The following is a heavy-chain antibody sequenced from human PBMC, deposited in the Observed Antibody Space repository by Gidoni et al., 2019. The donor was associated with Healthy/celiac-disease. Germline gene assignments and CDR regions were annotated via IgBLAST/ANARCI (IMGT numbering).Heavy chain of an antibody. V-gene: IGHV1-2*02. J-gene: IGHJ2*01. CDR1: GYTFTGYY. Sequence: QVQLVQSGAEVKNPGASVKVSCQASGYTFTGYYMHWVRQAPGQGLEWMGWINPNSGGTNDAQKFQGRVTMTRDTSISTAYMELSRLRSDDTAVYYCAREGSGSGWYFDLWGRGTLVTVSS. CDR2: INPNSGGT. CDR3: AREGSGSGWYFDL. D-gene: IGHD2-15*01.